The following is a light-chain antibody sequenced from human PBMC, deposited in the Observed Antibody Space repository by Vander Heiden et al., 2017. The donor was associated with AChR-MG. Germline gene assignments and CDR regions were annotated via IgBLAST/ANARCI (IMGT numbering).Light chain of an antibody. CDR1: QSISTY. J-gene: IGKJ1*01. CDR2: TAS. CDR3: QQSYSTPHVT. V-gene: IGKV1-39*01. Sequence: DIQTTQSPSSLSASIGDSVTITCRASQSISTYLNWYQQKPGKAPELLIYTASNLQSGVPSRFTGSGSGTEFTLTISSLQPEDSATYYCQQSYSTPHVTFGQGTKVEI.